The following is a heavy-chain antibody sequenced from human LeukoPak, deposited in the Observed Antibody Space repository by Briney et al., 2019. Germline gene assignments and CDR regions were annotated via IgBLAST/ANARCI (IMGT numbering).Heavy chain of an antibody. J-gene: IGHJ3*02. CDR3: ARHSSWHDAFDI. Sequence: SVKVSCKASGGTFSSYAIIWVRQAPGQGLEWMGGIIPIFGTANYAQKFQGRVTITADKSTSTAYMELSSLRSEDTAVYYCARHSSWHDAFDIWGQGTMVTVSS. CDR2: IIPIFGTA. D-gene: IGHD6-13*01. V-gene: IGHV1-69*06. CDR1: GGTFSSYA.